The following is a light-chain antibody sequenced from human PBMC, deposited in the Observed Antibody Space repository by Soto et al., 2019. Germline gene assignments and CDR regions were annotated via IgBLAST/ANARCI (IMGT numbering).Light chain of an antibody. CDR2: DAS. J-gene: IGKJ4*01. CDR1: QSVSRH. Sequence: EIVMTQSPATLSVSPGERATLSCRASQSVSRHLAWYQQRPGQAPRLLIYDASTRATGIPARFSGSGSGTGFTLTISSLQSEDFAVYYCQHYNDWRSLTFGGGTKVEI. CDR3: QHYNDWRSLT. V-gene: IGKV3-15*01.